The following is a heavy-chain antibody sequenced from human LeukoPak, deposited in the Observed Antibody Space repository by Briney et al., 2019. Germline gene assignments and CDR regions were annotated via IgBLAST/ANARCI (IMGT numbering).Heavy chain of an antibody. D-gene: IGHD2-2*01. J-gene: IGHJ5*02. CDR3: AKIVVVPAAMPLPYNWFDP. Sequence: SETLSLTCTVSGGSISSSSYYWSWIRQPAGKGLEWIGRIYTSGSTNYNPSLKSRVTMSVDTSKNQFSLKLSSVTAADTAVYYCAKIVVVPAAMPLPYNWFDPWGQGTLVTVSS. V-gene: IGHV4-61*02. CDR2: IYTSGST. CDR1: GGSISSSSYY.